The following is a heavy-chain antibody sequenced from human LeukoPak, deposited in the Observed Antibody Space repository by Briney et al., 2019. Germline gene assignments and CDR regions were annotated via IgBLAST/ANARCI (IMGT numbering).Heavy chain of an antibody. J-gene: IGHJ4*02. CDR3: ARRGREIYYFDY. Sequence: SETLSLTCAVSGYSISSGYYWGWIRQPPGKGLEWIGSIYHSGSTYYNPSLKGRVTISVDTSKNQFSLKLSSVTAADTAVYYCARRGREIYYFDYWGQGTLVTVSS. CDR2: IYHSGST. V-gene: IGHV4-38-2*01. D-gene: IGHD2-21*01. CDR1: GYSISSGYY.